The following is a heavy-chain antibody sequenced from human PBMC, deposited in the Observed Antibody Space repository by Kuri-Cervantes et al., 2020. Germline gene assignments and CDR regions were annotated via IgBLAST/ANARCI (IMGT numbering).Heavy chain of an antibody. Sequence: GESLKISCAASGFTFSYYYMSGVRQAPGKGLEWVAVIWYDGSHKYSADSVKGRFTISRDNAKNTVYLQMNSLRAEDTAVYYCARGDYLGGLGGGIYYFDYRGQGTLVTVSS. CDR1: GFTFSYYY. CDR3: ARGDYLGGLGGGIYYFDY. D-gene: IGHD2-15*01. CDR2: IWYDGSHK. J-gene: IGHJ4*02. V-gene: IGHV3-33*08.